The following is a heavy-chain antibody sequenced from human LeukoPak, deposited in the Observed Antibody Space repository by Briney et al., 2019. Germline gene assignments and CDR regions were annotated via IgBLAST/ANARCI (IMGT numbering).Heavy chain of an antibody. CDR2: ISAFNGNT. CDR3: ARYYDTLTGPRPHGYYYYGMDV. Sequence: SVKVSCKASGYTLTSYGISWVRQAPGQGLEWMGWISAFNGNTNYAQKLQGRVTMTTDTSTSTAYMELRSLRSDDTAVYYCARYYDTLTGPRPHGYYYYGMDVWGQGTTVTVSS. V-gene: IGHV1-18*01. CDR1: GYTLTSYG. D-gene: IGHD3-9*01. J-gene: IGHJ6*02.